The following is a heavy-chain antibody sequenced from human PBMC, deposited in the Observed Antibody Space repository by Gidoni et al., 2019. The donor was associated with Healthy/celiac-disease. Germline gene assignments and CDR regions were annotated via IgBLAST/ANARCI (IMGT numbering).Heavy chain of an antibody. V-gene: IGHV3-30*01. CDR2: ISDDGSNK. J-gene: IGHJ6*03. Sequence: QVQLVESGGGVVQPGRYLRLSCAAYGFTFIRYTMHWVRQAPGKGLEWLAVISDDGSNKYYADSVKGRFTISRDNSKNTLYLQMNSLRAEDTAVYYCAREFDGDPPYYYYYMDVWGKGTTVTVSS. D-gene: IGHD4-17*01. CDR3: AREFDGDPPYYYYYMDV. CDR1: GFTFIRYT.